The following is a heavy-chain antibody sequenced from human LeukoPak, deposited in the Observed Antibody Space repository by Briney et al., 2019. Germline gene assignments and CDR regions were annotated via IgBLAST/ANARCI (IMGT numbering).Heavy chain of an antibody. J-gene: IGHJ3*02. V-gene: IGHV3-53*01. CDR3: ARDALTDYSRAFDI. Sequence: PGGSLRLSCTASGFTVSNNYVNWVRQAPGKGLEWVSVIYGGGSTYYADSVKGRFTISRDNPKNTLYLQMNSLRVEDTAVYYCARDALTDYSRAFDIWGQGTMVTVSS. CDR2: IYGGGST. CDR1: GFTVSNNY. D-gene: IGHD3-16*01.